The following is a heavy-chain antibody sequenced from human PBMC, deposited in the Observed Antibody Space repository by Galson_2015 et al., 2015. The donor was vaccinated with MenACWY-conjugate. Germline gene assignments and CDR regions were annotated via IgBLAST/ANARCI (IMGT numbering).Heavy chain of an antibody. V-gene: IGHV3-9*01. D-gene: IGHD3-16*01. CDR1: GFTFDDYA. J-gene: IGHJ5*02. Sequence: SLRLSCAASGFTFDDYAMHWVRQAPGKGLEWVSGISWNSGTIGYADSVKGRFTISRDNAKNSLYLQMNSLRAEDTALYYCAKLSTGGGTWGQGTLVTVTS. CDR2: ISWNSGTI. CDR3: AKLSTGGGT.